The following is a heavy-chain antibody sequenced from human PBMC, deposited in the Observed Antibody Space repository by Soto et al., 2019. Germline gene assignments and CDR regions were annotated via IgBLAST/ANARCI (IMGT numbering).Heavy chain of an antibody. CDR1: GFTFSSYG. J-gene: IGHJ4*02. V-gene: IGHV3-33*01. Sequence: QVQLVESGGGVVQPGRSLRLSCAASGFTFSSYGMHWVRQAPGKGLEWLAVIWYDGINKYYADSVKGRFTISRDNSKNTLYTQMNSLRAAHTAVYYCARDPPPLFGVVIRSYFDYWGQGTLVTVSS. CDR3: ARDPPPLFGVVIRSYFDY. CDR2: IWYDGINK. D-gene: IGHD3-3*01.